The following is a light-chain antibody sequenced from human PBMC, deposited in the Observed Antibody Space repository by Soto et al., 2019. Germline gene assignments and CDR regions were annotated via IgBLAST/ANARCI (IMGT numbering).Light chain of an antibody. CDR3: QQYGSLSWT. J-gene: IGKJ1*01. Sequence: EIVLTQSPGTLSLSPGERATLSCRASQNVDSKYLAWYQQKPGQAPRIIIFGASGRATGIPDRFSGSGSGTDFTLTISRLEPEDFAVYYCQQYGSLSWTFGQGTKVDI. CDR2: GAS. V-gene: IGKV3-20*01. CDR1: QNVDSKY.